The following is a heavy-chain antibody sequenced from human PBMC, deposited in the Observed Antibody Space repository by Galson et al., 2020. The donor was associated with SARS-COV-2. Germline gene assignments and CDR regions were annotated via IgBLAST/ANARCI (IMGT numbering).Heavy chain of an antibody. CDR1: GYTFTSYA. CDR2: INTNTGNP. V-gene: IGHV7-4-1*02. Sequence: ASVKVSCKASGYTFTSYAMNWVRQAPGQGLEWMGWINTNTGNPTYAQGFTGRFVFSLDTSVSTAYLQISSLKAEDTAVYYCARDLGGAGRYCTNGVCYPYPPQYYFDYWGQGTLVTVSS. CDR3: ARDLGGAGRYCTNGVCYPYPPQYYFDY. D-gene: IGHD2-8*01. J-gene: IGHJ4*02.